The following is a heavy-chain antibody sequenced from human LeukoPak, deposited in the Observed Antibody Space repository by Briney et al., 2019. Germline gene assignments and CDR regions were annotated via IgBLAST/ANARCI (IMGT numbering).Heavy chain of an antibody. CDR3: ARHGFGDGDVDY. CDR1: GGSISSYY. D-gene: IGHD3-10*01. CDR2: IYYSGST. Sequence: SETLPLTCTVSGGSISSYYWSWIRQPPGKGLEWIGYIYYSGSTNYIPSLKSRVTISVDTSKNQFSLKLSSVTAADTAVYCCARHGFGDGDVDYWGQGTLVTVSS. J-gene: IGHJ4*02. V-gene: IGHV4-59*08.